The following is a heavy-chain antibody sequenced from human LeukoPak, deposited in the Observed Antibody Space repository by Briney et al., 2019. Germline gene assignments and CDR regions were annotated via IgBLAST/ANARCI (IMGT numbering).Heavy chain of an antibody. CDR2: ISWNSGYI. D-gene: IGHD6-19*01. J-gene: IGHJ4*02. CDR1: GFSFDDYA. V-gene: IGHV3-9*01. CDR3: AKVRGPYSSGFFFDY. Sequence: SLRLSCAASGFSFDDYAMHWVRQPPGKGLEWLSIISWNSGYIGYADSVKGRFTISRDNAKNSLYLQMNSLRAEDTAFYYCAKVRGPYSSGFFFDYWGQGALVTVSS.